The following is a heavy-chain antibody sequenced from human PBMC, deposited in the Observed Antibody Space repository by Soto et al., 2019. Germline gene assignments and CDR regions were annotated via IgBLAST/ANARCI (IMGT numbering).Heavy chain of an antibody. CDR2: IYPGDSDT. V-gene: IGHV5-51*01. CDR1: GYSFTSYW. J-gene: IGHJ6*02. D-gene: IGHD6-6*01. CDR3: ARIAARGSPQDYYYYYGMDV. Sequence: TGESLKISCRGSGYSFTSYWIGWVRQMPGKGLEWMGIIYPGDSDTRYSPSFQGQVTISADKSISTAYLQWSSLKASDTAMYYCARIAARGSPQDYYYYYGMDVWGQGTTVTVSS.